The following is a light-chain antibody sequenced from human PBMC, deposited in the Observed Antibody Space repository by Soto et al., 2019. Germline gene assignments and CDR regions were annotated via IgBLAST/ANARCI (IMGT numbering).Light chain of an antibody. Sequence: VVMTQSGATLSVSPGEIATLXCRASQSGRSSLWWYQQKRGLAPRLLIYGASTRAHDSPARFSGSGSATEFTRTISSRQSEDFAVYFGQQYNNWPLAFGQGTRLEIK. CDR2: GAS. V-gene: IGKV3-15*01. J-gene: IGKJ5*01. CDR3: QQYNNWPLA. CDR1: QSGRSS.